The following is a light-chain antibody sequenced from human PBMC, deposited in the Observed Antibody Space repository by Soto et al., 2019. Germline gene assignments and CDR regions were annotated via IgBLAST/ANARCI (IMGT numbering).Light chain of an antibody. CDR3: QQYGSSPPT. Sequence: EIVLTQSPGTLSLSPGERATLSCRASQSVSSSYSAWYQQKPGQAPRLLIYGASSRATGIPDRFNGSGSGTDFTLTISRLEPEDFAVYYCQQYGSSPPTFGQGTKVEIK. V-gene: IGKV3-20*01. CDR2: GAS. CDR1: QSVSSSY. J-gene: IGKJ1*01.